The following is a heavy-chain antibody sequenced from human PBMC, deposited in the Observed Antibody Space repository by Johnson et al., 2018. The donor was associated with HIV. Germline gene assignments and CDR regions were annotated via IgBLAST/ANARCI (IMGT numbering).Heavy chain of an antibody. CDR3: ARVGILRRRGAFDI. CDR1: GFTFSSYW. Sequence: VQLVESGGGLVQPGGSLRLSCAASGFTFSSYWMSWVRQAPGKWLEWVANIKQDGSEKYYVDSVKGRFTISRDNAKNSLYLQMNSLRAEDTAVYYCARVGILRRRGAFDIWGQGTMVTVSS. CDR2: IKQDGSEK. D-gene: IGHD2-15*01. J-gene: IGHJ3*02. V-gene: IGHV3-7*05.